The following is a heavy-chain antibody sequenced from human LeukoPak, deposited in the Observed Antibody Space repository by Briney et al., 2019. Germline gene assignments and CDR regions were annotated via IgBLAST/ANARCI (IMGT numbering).Heavy chain of an antibody. CDR1: GGSISSGGYS. Sequence: KPSETLSLTCAVSGGSISSGGYSWSWIRQPPGKGLEWIGYIYHSGSTYYNPSLKSRVTISVDRSKNQFSLKLSSVTAADTAVYYCARAREPPYDAFDIWGQGTMVTVSS. D-gene: IGHD1-26*01. V-gene: IGHV4-30-2*01. J-gene: IGHJ3*02. CDR2: IYHSGST. CDR3: ARAREPPYDAFDI.